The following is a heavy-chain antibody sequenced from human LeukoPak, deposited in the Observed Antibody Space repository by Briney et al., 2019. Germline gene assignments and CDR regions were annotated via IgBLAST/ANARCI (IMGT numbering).Heavy chain of an antibody. CDR2: ISSSSSTI. D-gene: IGHD2-21*01. V-gene: IGHV3-48*01. Sequence: GGSLRLSCAASGFTFSSYSMNWVRQAPGKGLEWVSYISSSSSTIYYADSVKGRFTISRDNAKNSLYLQMNSLRAEDTAVYYCARDAGGCGGDGPSFDYWGQGTLVTVSS. CDR1: GFTFSSYS. J-gene: IGHJ4*02. CDR3: ARDAGGCGGDGPSFDY.